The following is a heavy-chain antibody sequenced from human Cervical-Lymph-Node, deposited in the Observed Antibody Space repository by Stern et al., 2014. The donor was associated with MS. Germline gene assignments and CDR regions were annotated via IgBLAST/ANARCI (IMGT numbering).Heavy chain of an antibody. V-gene: IGHV2-5*02. CDR2: ISWDADK. Sequence: QITLKESGPTLVKPTQTVTLTCTLSGFSVTTAGVGVGWIRQPPGKALEWLALISWDADKLYSPSLKNRLTITKDTSKNQVVLTMTNVDPVDTATYYCAHSRVKYCRGGTCYSSLFDYWGQGTLVTVSS. J-gene: IGHJ4*02. CDR3: AHSRVKYCRGGTCYSSLFDY. D-gene: IGHD2-15*01. CDR1: GFSVTTAGVG.